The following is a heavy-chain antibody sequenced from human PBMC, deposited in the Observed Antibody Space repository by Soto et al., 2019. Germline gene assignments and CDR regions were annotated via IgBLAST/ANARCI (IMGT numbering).Heavy chain of an antibody. CDR2: INGGNGDT. Sequence: ASVKVSCKASGYTFTGYAMHWVRQAPGQRLEWMGWINGGNGDTKYSQKLQGRVIITRDTAASTAYMELSSLRSEDTAVYYCAKESGSYPEYYFHYWGQGTLVTVSS. J-gene: IGHJ4*02. D-gene: IGHD1-26*01. CDR3: AKESGSYPEYYFHY. CDR1: GYTFTGYA. V-gene: IGHV1-3*01.